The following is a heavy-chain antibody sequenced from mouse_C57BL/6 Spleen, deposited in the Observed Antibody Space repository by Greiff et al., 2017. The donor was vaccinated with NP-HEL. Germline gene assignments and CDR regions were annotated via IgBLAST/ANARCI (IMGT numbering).Heavy chain of an antibody. V-gene: IGHV1-59*01. CDR1: GYTFTSYW. CDR3: ARDSYYGSRWYFDV. D-gene: IGHD1-1*01. J-gene: IGHJ1*03. CDR2: IDPSDSYT. Sequence: QVQLQQPGAELVRPGTSVKLSCKASGYTFTSYWMHWVKQRPGQGLEWIGVIDPSDSYTNYNQKFKGKATLTVDTSSSTAYMQLSSLTSEDSAVYYCARDSYYGSRWYFDVWGTGTTVTVSS.